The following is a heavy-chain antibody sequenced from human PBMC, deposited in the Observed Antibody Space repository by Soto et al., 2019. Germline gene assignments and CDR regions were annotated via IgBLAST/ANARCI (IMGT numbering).Heavy chain of an antibody. CDR3: AKKTDSSSPWGALDI. V-gene: IGHV3-23*01. CDR2: ISGSGGGT. CDR1: GFTFSSYA. Sequence: EVQLLESGGGLVQPGGSLRLSCAASGFTFSSYAMTWVRQAPAQGLEWVSGISGSGGGTYYADSVKGRFTISRVSSKNTSYLQMDSLRAEDTAVYYCAKKTDSSSPWGALDIWGQGTMVSVPS. J-gene: IGHJ3*02. D-gene: IGHD6-6*01.